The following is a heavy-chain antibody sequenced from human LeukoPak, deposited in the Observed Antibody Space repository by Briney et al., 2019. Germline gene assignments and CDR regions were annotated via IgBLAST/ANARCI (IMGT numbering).Heavy chain of an antibody. CDR1: GGSISSSKW. J-gene: IGHJ4*02. CDR3: ARGPYYFGSGTDYNRFSVVY. D-gene: IGHD3-10*01. V-gene: IGHV4-4*02. Sequence: PSETLSLTCAVSGGSISSSKWWSWVRQPPGKGLEWIGEIYHSGSTNYNPSLSSRVTISVDKSKNQFSLKLSSVTAADTAVYYCARGPYYFGSGTDYNRFSVVYWGQGILVTVSS. CDR2: IYHSGST.